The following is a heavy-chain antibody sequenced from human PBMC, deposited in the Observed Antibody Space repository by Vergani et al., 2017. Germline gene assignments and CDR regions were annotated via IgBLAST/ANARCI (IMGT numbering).Heavy chain of an antibody. CDR1: GGSFSGYY. J-gene: IGHJ2*01. CDR3: ARGPRRXGQLLSPGRRYFDL. Sequence: QVQLQQWGAGLLKPSETLSLTCAVYGGSFSGYYWSWIRQPPGKGLEWIGEINHSGSTNYNPSLKSRVTISVDTSKNQFSLKLSSVTAADTAVYYCARGPRRXGQLLSPGRRYFDLWGRGTLVTVSS. CDR2: INHSGST. V-gene: IGHV4-34*01. D-gene: IGHD2-2*01.